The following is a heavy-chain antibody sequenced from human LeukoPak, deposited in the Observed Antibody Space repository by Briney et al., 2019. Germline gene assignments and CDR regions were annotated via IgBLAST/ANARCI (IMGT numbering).Heavy chain of an antibody. CDR3: ARDIVVVPAARDTLYYYYGMDV. CDR1: GYSFTSYW. D-gene: IGHD2-2*01. V-gene: IGHV5-51*01. J-gene: IGHJ6*02. CDR2: IYPGDSDT. Sequence: GESLKISCKGSGYSFTSYWIGWVRQMTGKGMEWMGIIYPGDSDTRYSPSFQGQVTISADKSISTAYLQWSSLKASDTAMYYCARDIVVVPAARDTLYYYYGMDVWGQGTTVTVSS.